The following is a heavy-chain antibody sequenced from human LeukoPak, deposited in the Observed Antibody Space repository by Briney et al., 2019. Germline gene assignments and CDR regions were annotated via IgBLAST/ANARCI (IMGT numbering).Heavy chain of an antibody. J-gene: IGHJ4*02. CDR1: GYAFTGYY. Sequence: ASVKVSCKASGYAFTGYYMHWVRQAPGQGLEWMGWINPNSGGTNYAQKFQGRVTMTRDTSIGTAYMELSRLRSDDTAVYYCARAYYDFWSGYFYFDYWGQGTLVTVSS. V-gene: IGHV1-2*02. CDR2: INPNSGGT. CDR3: ARAYYDFWSGYFYFDY. D-gene: IGHD3-3*01.